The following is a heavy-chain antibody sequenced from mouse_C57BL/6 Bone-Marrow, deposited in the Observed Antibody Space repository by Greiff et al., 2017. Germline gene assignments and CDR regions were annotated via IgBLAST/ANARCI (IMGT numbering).Heavy chain of an antibody. CDR3: ARDRGSGGFAY. J-gene: IGHJ3*01. V-gene: IGHV3-6*01. CDR2: ISYDGSN. D-gene: IGHD3-2*02. CDR1: GYSITSGYY. Sequence: EVQLQESGPGLVKPSQSLSLTCSVTGYSITSGYYWNWIRQFPGNKLEWMGYISYDGSNNYNPSPKNRISITRDTSKNQFFLKLNSVTTEDTATYYCARDRGSGGFAYWGQGTLVTVSA.